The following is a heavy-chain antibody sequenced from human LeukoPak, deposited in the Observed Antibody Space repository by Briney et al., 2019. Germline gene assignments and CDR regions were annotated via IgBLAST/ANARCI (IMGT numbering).Heavy chain of an antibody. J-gene: IGHJ4*02. D-gene: IGHD6-13*01. Sequence: ASETLSLTCAVYGGSFSGYYWSWIRQPPGKGLEWIGEIDHSGSTNYNPSLKSRVTISVDTSKNQFSLKLSSVTAADTAVYYCARGRQPRSAHALPGYWGQGTLVTVSS. CDR2: IDHSGST. CDR3: ARGRQPRSAHALPGY. CDR1: GGSFSGYY. V-gene: IGHV4-34*01.